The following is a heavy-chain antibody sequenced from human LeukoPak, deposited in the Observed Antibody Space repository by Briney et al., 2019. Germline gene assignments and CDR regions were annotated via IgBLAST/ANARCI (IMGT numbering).Heavy chain of an antibody. CDR1: GDTISSSSYH. D-gene: IGHD2-2*01. CDR2: IYYTGST. Sequence: PSETLSLTCTVSGDTISSSSYHWGWIRQPTGKGLEWIGSIYYTGSTYYNPSLKSRLTMSVDTSNHHFSLKLSSVTAADTAAYYCVRHCIKTGCYLYDLWGQGVLVTVS. J-gene: IGHJ4*02. CDR3: VRHCIKTGCYLYDL. V-gene: IGHV4-39*02.